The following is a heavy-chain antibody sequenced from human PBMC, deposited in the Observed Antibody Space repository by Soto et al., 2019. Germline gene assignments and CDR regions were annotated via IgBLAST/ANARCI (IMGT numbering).Heavy chain of an antibody. CDR2: ISGSGGST. V-gene: IGHV3-23*01. J-gene: IGHJ4*02. D-gene: IGHD4-4*01. CDR3: AKDRVATVTTYFEY. Sequence: GGSLSLSCAASGFTFSSYAMNWVRQAPGKGLEWVSAISGSGGSTYYADSVKGRSTISRDNSKNTLYLQMHSLRAEDTPVYYWAKDRVATVTTYFEYWGQGTLVTVSS. CDR1: GFTFSSYA.